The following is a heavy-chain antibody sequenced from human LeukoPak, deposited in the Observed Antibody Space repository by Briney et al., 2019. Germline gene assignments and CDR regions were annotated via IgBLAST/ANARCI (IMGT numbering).Heavy chain of an antibody. V-gene: IGHV1-8*01. J-gene: IGHJ6*03. Sequence: GASVKVSCKASGYTFTSYDINWVRQATGQGLEWVGWMNPNSGNTGYAQKFQGRVTMTRNTSISTAYMELSSLRSEDTAVYYCARSGYDSSGYYPYYYYYYYMDVWGKGTTVTVSS. CDR2: MNPNSGNT. D-gene: IGHD3-22*01. CDR3: ARSGYDSSGYYPYYYYYYYMDV. CDR1: GYTFTSYD.